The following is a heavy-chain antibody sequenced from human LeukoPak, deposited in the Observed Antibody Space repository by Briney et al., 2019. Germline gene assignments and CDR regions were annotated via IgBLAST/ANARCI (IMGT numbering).Heavy chain of an antibody. CDR2: IKQDGSEK. D-gene: IGHD2-2*01. V-gene: IGHV3-7*01. Sequence: PGGSLRLSCAASGFTFSSYWMSWVRQAPGKGLEWVANIKQDGSEKYYVDSVKGRFTISRDNAKNSPYLQMNSLRAEDTAVYYCAKGGVVPAAMAFDYWGQGTLVTVSS. CDR3: AKGGVVPAAMAFDY. J-gene: IGHJ4*02. CDR1: GFTFSSYW.